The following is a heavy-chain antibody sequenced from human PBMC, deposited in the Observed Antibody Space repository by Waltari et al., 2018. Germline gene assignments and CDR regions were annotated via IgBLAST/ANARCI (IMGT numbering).Heavy chain of an antibody. D-gene: IGHD5-18*01. V-gene: IGHV4-34*01. J-gene: IGHJ4*02. Sequence: QVQLQQWGAGLLKPSETLSLTCAVYGGSFSGYYWSWIRQPPGRGLEWIGEINHSGSTNYNPCLKRRVTISVDTSKNQFSLKLSSVTAADTAVYYCARHRRFLGRGYSYGTTFDYWGQGTLVTVSS. CDR3: ARHRRFLGRGYSYGTTFDY. CDR1: GGSFSGYY. CDR2: INHSGST.